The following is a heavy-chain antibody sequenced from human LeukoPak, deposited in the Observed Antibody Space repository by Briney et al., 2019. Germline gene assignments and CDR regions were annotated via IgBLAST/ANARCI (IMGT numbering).Heavy chain of an antibody. Sequence: SQTLSLTCTVSGGSISSGSYYWSWIRQPAGKGLEWIGRIYTSGSTNYNPSLKSRVTVSVDTSKNQFSLKLSSVTAADTAVYYCARGLRITISYYYYYMDVWGKGTTVTVSS. D-gene: IGHD3-3*01. CDR2: IYTSGST. CDR1: GGSISSGSYY. V-gene: IGHV4-61*02. CDR3: ARGLRITISYYYYYMDV. J-gene: IGHJ6*03.